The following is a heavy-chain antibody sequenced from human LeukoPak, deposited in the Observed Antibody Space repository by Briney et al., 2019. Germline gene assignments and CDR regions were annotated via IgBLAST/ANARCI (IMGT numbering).Heavy chain of an antibody. CDR2: ISAYNGNT. Sequence: ASVTVSCKASGYTFTGYYMHWVRQAPGQGLEWMGWISAYNGNTNYAQKLQGRVTMTTDTSTSTAYMELRSLRSDDTAVYYCARDTYSSGWYYYYYYMDGWGKGTTVTVSS. CDR3: ARDTYSSGWYYYYYYMDG. D-gene: IGHD6-19*01. CDR1: GYTFTGYY. V-gene: IGHV1-18*04. J-gene: IGHJ6*03.